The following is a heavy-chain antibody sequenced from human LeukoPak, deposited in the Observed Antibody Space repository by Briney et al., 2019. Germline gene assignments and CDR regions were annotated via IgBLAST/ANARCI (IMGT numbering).Heavy chain of an antibody. Sequence: PSETLSLTCTASGGSISSSSYYWGWIRQPPGKGLEWIGSIYYSGSTYYNPSLKSRVTISVDTSKNQFSLKLSSVTAADTAVYYCARHWADYYVSGFYYTWGQGTLVTVSP. V-gene: IGHV4-39*01. D-gene: IGHD3-22*01. J-gene: IGHJ4*02. CDR1: GGSISSSSYY. CDR2: IYYSGST. CDR3: ARHWADYYVSGFYYT.